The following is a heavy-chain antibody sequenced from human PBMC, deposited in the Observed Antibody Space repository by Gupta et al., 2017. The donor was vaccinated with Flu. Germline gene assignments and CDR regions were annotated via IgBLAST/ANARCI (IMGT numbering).Heavy chain of an antibody. CDR2: IWYDGSNK. CDR1: GFIFSSYG. D-gene: IGHD3-22*01. Sequence: QVQLVESGGGVVQPGRSLRLSCAASGFIFSSYGMHWVRQAPGKGLEWVTVIWYDGSNKDYADSVKGRFTISRDNSKNTLYLQMNSLRAEDTAVYYCARSYYDSSGSRLVGAFDIWGQGTMVTVSS. J-gene: IGHJ3*02. CDR3: ARSYYDSSGSRLVGAFDI. V-gene: IGHV3-33*01.